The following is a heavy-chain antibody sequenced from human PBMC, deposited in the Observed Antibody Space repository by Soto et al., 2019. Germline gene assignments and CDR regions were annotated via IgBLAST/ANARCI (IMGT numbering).Heavy chain of an antibody. Sequence: GGSLRLSCAASGFTFSNAWMSWVRQAPGKGLEWVGRIKSKTDGGTTDYAAPVKGRFTISRDDSKNTLYLQMNSLKTEDTAVYYCTTPKRGVIVPPFDYWGQGTLVTVSS. CDR2: IKSKTDGGTT. J-gene: IGHJ4*02. V-gene: IGHV3-15*01. D-gene: IGHD3-16*02. CDR1: GFTFSNAW. CDR3: TTPKRGVIVPPFDY.